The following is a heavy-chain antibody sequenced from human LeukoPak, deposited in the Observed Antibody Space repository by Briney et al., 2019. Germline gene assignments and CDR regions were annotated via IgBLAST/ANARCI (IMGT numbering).Heavy chain of an antibody. J-gene: IGHJ5*02. Sequence: SETLSLTCTVSGNSFGDYYWSWIRQPAGKGPEWIGRIYTSGSTTYNPSLKSRVTMSVDTSKSQFSLNLMSVTAADTAVYYCTRDTGTTGEVKFDPWGQGTLVTVSS. V-gene: IGHV4-4*07. CDR2: IYTSGST. CDR1: GNSFGDYY. CDR3: TRDTGTTGEVKFDP. D-gene: IGHD4-17*01.